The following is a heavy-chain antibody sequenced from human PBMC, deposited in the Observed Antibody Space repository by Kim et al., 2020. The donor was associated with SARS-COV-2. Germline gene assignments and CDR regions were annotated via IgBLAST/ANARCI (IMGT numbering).Heavy chain of an antibody. Sequence: GGSLRLSCAASGFTFSNAWMSWVRQAPGKGLEWGGRIKSKTDGGTTDYAAPVKGRFTISRDDSKNTLYLQMNSLKTEDSAVYFCTTDSPLSYTAMVYWGQGTLVAVSS. D-gene: IGHD5-18*01. CDR3: TTDSPLSYTAMVY. J-gene: IGHJ4*02. V-gene: IGHV3-15*01. CDR1: GFTFSNAW. CDR2: IKSKTDGGTT.